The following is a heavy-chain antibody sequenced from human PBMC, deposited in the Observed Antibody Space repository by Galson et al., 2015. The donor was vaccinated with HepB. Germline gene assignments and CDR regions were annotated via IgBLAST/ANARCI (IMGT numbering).Heavy chain of an antibody. Sequence: SLRLSCAASGFTFSDYWMTWVRRAPGKGLEWVANIKQDGSEKYYVDSVKGRFTISRDNAKNSLYLQMNSLRAEDTAVYHCARDWDYYGSGSYLGYWGQGTLVTASS. CDR1: GFTFSDYW. CDR2: IKQDGSEK. V-gene: IGHV3-7*03. D-gene: IGHD3-10*01. CDR3: ARDWDYYGSGSYLGY. J-gene: IGHJ4*02.